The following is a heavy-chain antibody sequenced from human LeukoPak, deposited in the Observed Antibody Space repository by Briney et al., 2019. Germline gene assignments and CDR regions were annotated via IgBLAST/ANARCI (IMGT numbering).Heavy chain of an antibody. Sequence: GGSLRLSCAASGFTFSSYWMHWVRQAPGKGLVWVSRINSDGSGTSYADSVKGRFTISRDNAKNTLYLQMNSLRAEDTAVYYCARRYCSCGSCYFDYWGQGTLVTVSS. CDR2: INSDGSGT. CDR3: ARRYCSCGSCYFDY. V-gene: IGHV3-74*01. J-gene: IGHJ4*02. CDR1: GFTFSSYW. D-gene: IGHD2-15*01.